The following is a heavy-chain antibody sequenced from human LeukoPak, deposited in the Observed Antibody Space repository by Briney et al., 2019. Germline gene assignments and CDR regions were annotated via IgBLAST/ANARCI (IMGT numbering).Heavy chain of an antibody. J-gene: IGHJ4*02. Sequence: GASVKVSCKASGYTFTGYYMHRVRQAPGQGLEWMGWINPNSGGTNYAQKFQGRVTMTRDTSISTAYMELSRLRSDDTAVYYCARTYYYDSSGYRFDYWGQGTLVTVSS. CDR3: ARTYYYDSSGYRFDY. V-gene: IGHV1-2*02. CDR1: GYTFTGYY. D-gene: IGHD3-22*01. CDR2: INPNSGGT.